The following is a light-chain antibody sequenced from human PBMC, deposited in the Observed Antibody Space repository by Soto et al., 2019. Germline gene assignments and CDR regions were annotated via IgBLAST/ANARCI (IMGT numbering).Light chain of an antibody. V-gene: IGKV3-20*01. CDR3: QQYGDSPLT. J-gene: IGKJ3*01. CDR1: HSVTVNS. Sequence: EILLTQSPSTLSLSPGEGVTLSCMASHSVTVNSLAWYQQKPGQAPRLLIYAASTRAAAVPDRFTGSGSGTDFALTISRLEPEDFGVYYCQQYGDSPLTSGPGTKVDIK. CDR2: AAS.